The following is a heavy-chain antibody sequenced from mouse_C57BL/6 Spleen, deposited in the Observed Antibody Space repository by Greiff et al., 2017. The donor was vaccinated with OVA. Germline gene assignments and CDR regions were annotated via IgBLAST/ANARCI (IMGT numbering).Heavy chain of an antibody. V-gene: IGHV1-53*01. CDR1: GYTFTSYW. D-gene: IGHD1-1*01. J-gene: IGHJ4*01. CDR3: ASWAFTHYEGYYAMDY. CDR2: INPSNGGT. Sequence: QVQLQQPGTELVKPGASVKLSCKASGYTFTSYWMRWVKQRPGQGLEWIGNINPSNGGTNYNEKFKSKATLTVDKSSSTAYMQLSSLTSEDSAVYYCASWAFTHYEGYYAMDYWGQGTSVTVSS.